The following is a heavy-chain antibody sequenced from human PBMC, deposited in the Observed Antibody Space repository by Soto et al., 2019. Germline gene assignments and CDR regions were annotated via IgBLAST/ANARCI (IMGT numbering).Heavy chain of an antibody. D-gene: IGHD2-15*01. J-gene: IGHJ4*02. CDR2: IYYSGST. CDR3: ARAPEGYCSGGSCYWPGGYYFDY. Sequence: SETLSLTCTVSGGSISSGGYYWSWIRQHPGKGLEWIGYIYYSGSTYYNPSLKSRVTISVDTSKNQFSLKLSSVTAADTAVYYCARAPEGYCSGGSCYWPGGYYFDYWGQGTLVTV. CDR1: GGSISSGGYY. V-gene: IGHV4-31*03.